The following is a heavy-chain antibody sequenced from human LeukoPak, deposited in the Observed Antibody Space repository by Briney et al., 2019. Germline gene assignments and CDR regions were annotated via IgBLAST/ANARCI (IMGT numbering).Heavy chain of an antibody. CDR1: GLTFSDYY. D-gene: IGHD3-22*01. V-gene: IGHV3-11*04. CDR2: ICRSGSTI. CDR3: ARDHDSSVRGFDY. J-gene: IGHJ4*02. Sequence: GESLTLSCAASGLTFSDYYMSCIRQAPGKGLEWVSYICRSGSTIYYADSEKGRFTISKDNAKNLLYLQMNSLRAEDTAEYYCARDHDSSVRGFDYWGQGTLVSVSS.